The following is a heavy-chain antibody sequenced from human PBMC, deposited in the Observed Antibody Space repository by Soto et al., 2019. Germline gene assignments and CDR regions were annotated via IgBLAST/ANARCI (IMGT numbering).Heavy chain of an antibody. Sequence: QVQLQESGPGLVKPSETLSLTCTVSGGSISSYYWSWIRQPPGKGLEWIGYIYYSGSTNYNPSLKSRVTISVDTSKNQFSLKLSSVTAADTAVYYCARDIGPATRGYYYMDVWGKGTTVTLSS. CDR3: ARDIGPATRGYYYMDV. CDR1: GGSISSYY. V-gene: IGHV4-59*01. CDR2: IYYSGST. D-gene: IGHD1-26*01. J-gene: IGHJ6*03.